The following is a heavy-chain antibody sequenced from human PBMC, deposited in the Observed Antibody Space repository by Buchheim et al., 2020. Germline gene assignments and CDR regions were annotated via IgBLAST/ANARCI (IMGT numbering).Heavy chain of an antibody. CDR2: IPGGGGST. J-gene: IGHJ6*02. Sequence: EVQLLESGGGLVQPGGSLRLSCAASGFTFSTYAMTWVRQAPGKGLEWVSAIPGGGGSTFYADSVKGRLTISRDNSKKTLYLQMDSLRAEDTAIFYCAKLTRILLNYGMDVWGQGT. D-gene: IGHD2-15*01. CDR1: GFTFSTYA. V-gene: IGHV3-23*01. CDR3: AKLTRILLNYGMDV.